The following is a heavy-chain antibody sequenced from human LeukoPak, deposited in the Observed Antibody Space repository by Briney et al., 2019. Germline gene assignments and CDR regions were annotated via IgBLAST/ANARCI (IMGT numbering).Heavy chain of an antibody. CDR2: TIPIFGTT. V-gene: IGHV1-69*05. D-gene: IGHD1-1*01. Sequence: ASVTVSCKASGGSFSSHAITWVRQAPGQGLEWMGGTIPIFGTTNYAQMFQGRVTITTDGSTSTAYMELSSLTSEDTAVYYCARGSWNDVGYYYHYYMDVWGKGTTVTVSS. J-gene: IGHJ6*03. CDR3: ARGSWNDVGYYYHYYMDV. CDR1: GGSFSSHA.